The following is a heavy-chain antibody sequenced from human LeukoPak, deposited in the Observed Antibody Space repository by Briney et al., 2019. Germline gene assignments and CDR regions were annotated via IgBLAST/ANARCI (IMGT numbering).Heavy chain of an antibody. D-gene: IGHD2-2*01. CDR1: GYIFTNYW. V-gene: IGHV5-51*01. CDR3: ARGPYCSSTSCYSPYYSYYMDV. Sequence: NRGESLKISCKGSGYIFTNYWIGWVRQMPGKGLEWMGIIYPGDSNTRYSPSFQGQVTISADKSITTAYLQWSSLKASDTAIYYCARGPYCSSTSCYSPYYSYYMDVWGKGTTVTVS. J-gene: IGHJ6*03. CDR2: IYPGDSNT.